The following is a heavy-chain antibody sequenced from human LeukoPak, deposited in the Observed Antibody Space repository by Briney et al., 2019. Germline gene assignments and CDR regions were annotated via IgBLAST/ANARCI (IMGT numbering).Heavy chain of an antibody. V-gene: IGHV3-21*01. Sequence: GGSLRLSCAASGFTISSYSMSWVRQAPGKGLEWVSSISSSSSYIFYADSVKGRFTISRDNAKNSLYLQMSSLRAEDTAVYYCARGQTEYSSSGSDYWGQGTLVIVSS. CDR1: GFTISSYS. D-gene: IGHD6-6*01. J-gene: IGHJ4*02. CDR3: ARGQTEYSSSGSDY. CDR2: ISSSSSYI.